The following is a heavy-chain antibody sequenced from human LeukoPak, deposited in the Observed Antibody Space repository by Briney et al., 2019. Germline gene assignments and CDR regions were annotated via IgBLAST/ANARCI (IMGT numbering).Heavy chain of an antibody. CDR2: INWNGGST. J-gene: IGHJ4*02. V-gene: IGHV3-20*04. CDR3: ARARSLEAAAGDY. Sequence: PGGSLRLSCAASGFTFNNYGMSWVRQAPGKGLEWVSGINWNGGSTGYADSVKGRFTISRDNAKNSLYLQMNSLRAEDTALYYCARARSLEAAAGDYWGQGTLVTVSS. D-gene: IGHD6-13*01. CDR1: GFTFNNYG.